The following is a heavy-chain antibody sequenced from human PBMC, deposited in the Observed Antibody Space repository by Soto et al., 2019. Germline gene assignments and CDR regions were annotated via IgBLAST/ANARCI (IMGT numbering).Heavy chain of an antibody. D-gene: IGHD3-3*01. CDR3: ARGETIFGVVEVGMDV. V-gene: IGHV3-30*03. J-gene: IGHJ6*02. CDR2: ISYDGRNK. Sequence: QVQLVESGGGVVQPGTSLRLSCVASGLTFSNCGMHWVRQAPGKGLEWVAVISYDGRNKYTADSVRGRFTISRDNSKNTLYLQMNSLRVEDTALYYCARGETIFGVVEVGMDVWGQGTTVTVSS. CDR1: GLTFSNCG.